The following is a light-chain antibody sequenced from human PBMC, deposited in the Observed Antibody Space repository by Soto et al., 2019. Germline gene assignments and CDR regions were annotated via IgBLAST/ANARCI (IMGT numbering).Light chain of an antibody. CDR2: KAS. J-gene: IGKJ2*01. V-gene: IGKV1-5*03. Sequence: DIQMTQSPSTLSASVGDRVTITCRASQSISSWLAWYQQKPGKAPKLLIYKASSLESGVPSRFSGSGSGTEFTLTISSLQPDDFATYYCHQYNSYSRDTFGQGTKLEIK. CDR1: QSISSW. CDR3: HQYNSYSRDT.